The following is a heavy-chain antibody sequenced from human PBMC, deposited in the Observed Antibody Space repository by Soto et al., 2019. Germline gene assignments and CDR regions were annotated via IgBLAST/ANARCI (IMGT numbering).Heavy chain of an antibody. Sequence: EVQLLESGGGLGQPGGSLRVSCAASGFTFSNFAMSWVRQAPGKGLEWVSGISGSGERTYYADSVKGWFSVSRDNSKNTVYLQMNSLRAEDTAFYYCAKDSRWLHPTAFDPWGQGILVTVSS. CDR2: ISGSGERT. J-gene: IGHJ5*02. V-gene: IGHV3-23*01. D-gene: IGHD5-12*01. CDR3: AKDSRWLHPTAFDP. CDR1: GFTFSNFA.